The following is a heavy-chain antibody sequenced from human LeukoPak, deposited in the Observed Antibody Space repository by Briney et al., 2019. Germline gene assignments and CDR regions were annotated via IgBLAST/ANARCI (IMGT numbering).Heavy chain of an antibody. D-gene: IGHD3-3*01. CDR3: ARDLNFWSGYYSSHWFDP. Sequence: SETLSLTCTVSGGSISSYYWSWIRQPPGKGLEWIGYIYYSGSTNYNPSLKSRVTISVDTSKNQFSLELSSVTAADTAVYYCARDLNFWSGYYSSHWFDPWGQGTLVTVSS. CDR1: GGSISSYY. CDR2: IYYSGST. V-gene: IGHV4-59*01. J-gene: IGHJ5*02.